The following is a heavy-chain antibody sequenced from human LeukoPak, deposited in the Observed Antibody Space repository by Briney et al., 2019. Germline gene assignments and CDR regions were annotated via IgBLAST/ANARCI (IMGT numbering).Heavy chain of an antibody. J-gene: IGHJ3*02. CDR1: GDSFSSHY. V-gene: IGHV4-59*11. CDR3: ARDLVTVTKGCDI. CDR2: ISHIGRT. D-gene: IGHD4-17*01. Sequence: SETLSLTCAVSGDSFSSHYWTWIRQSPGTGLEWIGYISHIGRTNYNPSLKSRVTISIDTSKNQFSLKLRSVTAADTAVYYCARDLVTVTKGCDIWGQGTMVSVSS.